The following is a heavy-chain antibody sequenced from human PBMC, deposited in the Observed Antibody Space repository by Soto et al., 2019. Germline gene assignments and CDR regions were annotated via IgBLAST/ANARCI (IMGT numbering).Heavy chain of an antibody. V-gene: IGHV3-23*01. CDR2: ISGSGGST. Sequence: PGGSLRLSCAAAGFTFSRDAMSWVRQAPGKGLEWVSAISGSGGSTYYADSVKGRFTISRDNSKNTLYLQMNSLRAEDTAVYYCAKFPVIAAAAPFDYWGQGTLVTVSS. J-gene: IGHJ4*02. D-gene: IGHD6-13*01. CDR3: AKFPVIAAAAPFDY. CDR1: GFTFSRDA.